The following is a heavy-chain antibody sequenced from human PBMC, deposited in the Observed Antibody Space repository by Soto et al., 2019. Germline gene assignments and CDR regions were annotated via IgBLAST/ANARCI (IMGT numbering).Heavy chain of an antibody. CDR3: ARGERVVGTTRINYYSYYYLDV. D-gene: IGHD6-19*01. Sequence: ASVKVSCKASGYTFTGYYMHWVRQAPGQGLEWMGWINPNSGGTNYAQKFQGWVTMTRDTSISTAYMELSRLRSDDTAVYYCARGERVVGTTRINYYSYYYLDVWGKGTTVTVSS. V-gene: IGHV1-2*04. CDR2: INPNSGGT. CDR1: GYTFTGYY. J-gene: IGHJ6*03.